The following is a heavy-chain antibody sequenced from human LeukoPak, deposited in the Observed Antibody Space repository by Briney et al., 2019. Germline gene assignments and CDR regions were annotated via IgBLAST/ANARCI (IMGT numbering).Heavy chain of an antibody. J-gene: IGHJ4*02. V-gene: IGHV3-23*01. CDR1: GFTFSSYA. Sequence: GGSLRLSCAASGFTFSSYAMSWVRQAPGKGPEWVSAISGGSTYYADSVKGRFTISRDNSKNTLYLQMNSLRAEDTAVYYCAKSPTSGYEYYFDYWGQGTLVTVSS. CDR3: AKSPTSGYEYYFDY. CDR2: ISGGST. D-gene: IGHD5-12*01.